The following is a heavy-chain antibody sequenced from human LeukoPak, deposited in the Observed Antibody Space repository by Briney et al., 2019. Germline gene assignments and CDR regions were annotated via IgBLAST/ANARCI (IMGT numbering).Heavy chain of an antibody. CDR2: ISSSGSTI. D-gene: IGHD3-22*01. CDR3: ARTKDYYYDSSGYYGY. Sequence: GGSLRLSCAASGFTFSDYYMSWIRQAPGKGLEWVSYISSSGSTIYYADSVKGRFTISRDNAKNSLYLQMNSLRAEDTAAYYCARTKDYYYDSSGYYGYWGQGTLVTVSS. CDR1: GFTFSDYY. V-gene: IGHV3-11*04. J-gene: IGHJ4*02.